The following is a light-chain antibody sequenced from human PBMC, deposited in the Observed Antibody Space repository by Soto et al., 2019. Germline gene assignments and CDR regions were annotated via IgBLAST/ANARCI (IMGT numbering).Light chain of an antibody. V-gene: IGKV1-39*01. CDR1: QRISSY. CDR2: AAS. Sequence: DIQMTQSPSSLSASIGDRVTITCRATQRISSYLTWYQQKQGKAPNLLIYAASSLQSGVPSRFSCSGSGTYFALTISTLQPEDSATYYCQQTYTTPYTFGQGTNLEIK. J-gene: IGKJ2*01. CDR3: QQTYTTPYT.